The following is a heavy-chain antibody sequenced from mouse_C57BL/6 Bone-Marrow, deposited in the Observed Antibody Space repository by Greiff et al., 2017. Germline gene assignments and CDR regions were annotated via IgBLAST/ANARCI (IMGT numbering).Heavy chain of an antibody. Sequence: QVQLQQSGAELVRPGASVKLSCKTSGYIFTSYWIHWVKQRSGQGLEWIARIYPGPGSTYYNEKFKDKATLTADKSSSTAYMQLSSLKSEDSAVYFCARSETGTGGMDYGGQGTSVTVSS. CDR1: GYIFTSYW. V-gene: IGHV1S132*01. J-gene: IGHJ4*01. D-gene: IGHD4-1*01. CDR3: ARSETGTGGMDY. CDR2: IYPGPGST.